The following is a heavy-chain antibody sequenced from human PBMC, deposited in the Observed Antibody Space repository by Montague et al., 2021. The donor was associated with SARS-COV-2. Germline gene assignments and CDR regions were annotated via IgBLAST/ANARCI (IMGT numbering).Heavy chain of an antibody. CDR3: AREAGITIFGVAPAGYDYYMDV. D-gene: IGHD3-3*01. J-gene: IGHJ6*03. CDR1: GGSISSYY. Sequence: SETLSLTCTVSGGSISSYYWSWIRQPAGKGLEWIGRIYTSGSTNYNPSLKSRVTMSVDTSKNQFSLKLSSVTAADTAVYYCAREAGITIFGVAPAGYDYYMDVWGKGTTVTVSS. CDR2: IYTSGST. V-gene: IGHV4-4*07.